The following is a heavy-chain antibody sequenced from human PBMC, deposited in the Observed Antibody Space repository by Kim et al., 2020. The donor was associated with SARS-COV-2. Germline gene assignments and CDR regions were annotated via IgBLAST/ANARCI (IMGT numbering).Heavy chain of an antibody. D-gene: IGHD3-9*01. CDR3: ARTESPQYFYGMDV. J-gene: IGHJ6*02. V-gene: IGHV4-59*01. CDR2: IYYSGST. Sequence: SETLSLTCTVSGGSISSYYWSWIRQPPGKGLEWIGYIYYSGSTNYNPSLKSRVTISVDTSKNQFSLKLSSVTAADTAVYYCARTESPQYFYGMDVWGQGTTVTVSS. CDR1: GGSISSYY.